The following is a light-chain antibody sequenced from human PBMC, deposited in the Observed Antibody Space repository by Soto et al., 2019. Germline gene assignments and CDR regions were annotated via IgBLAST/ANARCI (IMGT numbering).Light chain of an antibody. CDR2: GAS. CDR3: QKYHSAPRT. CDR1: QSFSSN. V-gene: IGKV3-15*01. J-gene: IGKJ1*01. Sequence: IVMTQSPATLSFSPGERAALSCMASQSFSSNLAWYQQKPGQAPRLLIYGASTRATGIPSRFSGSGSGTDFTLTISSLQPEDIATYYCQKYHSAPRTFGQGTKVDIK.